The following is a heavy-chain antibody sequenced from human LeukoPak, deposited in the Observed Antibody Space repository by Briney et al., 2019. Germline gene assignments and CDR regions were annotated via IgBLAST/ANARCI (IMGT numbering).Heavy chain of an antibody. Sequence: GGSLRLSCAVSGLIFDDYAMHWVRQAPGKGLEWVSGISWNSGSIDYADSVKGRFIISRDNAKNSLYLQMNSLRPEDTALYYCAKDILSAYSSGWADYWGQGTLVTVSS. CDR1: GLIFDDYA. D-gene: IGHD6-19*01. CDR3: AKDILSAYSSGWADY. CDR2: ISWNSGSI. V-gene: IGHV3-9*01. J-gene: IGHJ4*02.